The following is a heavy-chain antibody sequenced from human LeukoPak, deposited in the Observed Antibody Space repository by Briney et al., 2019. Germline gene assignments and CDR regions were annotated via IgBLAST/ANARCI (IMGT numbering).Heavy chain of an antibody. J-gene: IGHJ3*02. V-gene: IGHV4-34*01. CDR3: ARGVIVVVVAAIGVDAFDI. CDR2: INHSGST. Sequence: SETLSLTCAVYGGPFSGYYWSWIRQPPGKGLEWIGEINHSGSTNYNPSLKSRVTISVDTSKNQFSLKLSSVTAADTAVYYCARGVIVVVVAAIGVDAFDIWGQGTMVTVSS. CDR1: GGPFSGYY. D-gene: IGHD2-15*01.